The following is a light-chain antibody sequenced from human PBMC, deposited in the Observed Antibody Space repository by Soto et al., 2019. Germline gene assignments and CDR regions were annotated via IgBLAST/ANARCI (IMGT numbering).Light chain of an antibody. CDR3: QHWTDYSWT. CDR2: DAS. V-gene: IGKV3D-20*01. Sequence: EIVLTQSPATLSLSPGDRATLSCGASQSVSSRYLAWYQQKPGLAPRLLIYDASTRATGIPDRFSGSGSGTDFTLTISSLQPDDFATYYCQHWTDYSWTFGQGTKVEVK. CDR1: QSVSSRY. J-gene: IGKJ1*01.